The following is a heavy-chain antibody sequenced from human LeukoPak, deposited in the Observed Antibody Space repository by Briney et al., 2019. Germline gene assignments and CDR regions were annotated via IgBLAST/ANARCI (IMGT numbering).Heavy chain of an antibody. CDR1: GFTFSSYE. Sequence: GGSLRLSCAASGFTFSSYEMNWVRQAPGKGLEWVSYISSSGSTIYYADSVKGRFTISRDNAKNSLYLQMNSLRSDDTAVYYCARTSSSSWPFSYWGQGTLVTVSS. CDR3: ARTSSSSWPFSY. D-gene: IGHD6-13*01. V-gene: IGHV3-48*03. J-gene: IGHJ4*02. CDR2: ISSSGSTI.